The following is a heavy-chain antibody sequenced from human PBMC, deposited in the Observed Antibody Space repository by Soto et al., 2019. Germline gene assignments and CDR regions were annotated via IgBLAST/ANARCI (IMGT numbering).Heavy chain of an antibody. J-gene: IGHJ4*02. CDR3: VKDRGGSGWSTLDN. V-gene: IGHV3-23*01. CDR1: GFTFSYFV. Sequence: EVQLLESGGGLVHPGGSLRLSCAASGFTFSYFVMSWVRQAPGKGLEWVSAMSASGADTYYADSVKGRFTNTRDNSKNMLYLQMNSLGDDDTAVYYCVKDRGGSGWSTLDNWGQGTLVTVSS. CDR2: MSASGADT. D-gene: IGHD6-19*01.